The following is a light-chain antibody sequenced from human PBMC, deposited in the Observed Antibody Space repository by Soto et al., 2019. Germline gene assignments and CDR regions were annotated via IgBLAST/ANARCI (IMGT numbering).Light chain of an antibody. CDR3: QQYGSSPYT. CDR2: GAS. CDR1: QSVSSSY. J-gene: IGKJ2*01. V-gene: IGKV3-20*01. Sequence: EIVLTQSPDTLSLSPGERATLSCRASQSVSSSYLAWYQQKPGQAPRLLICGASSRATGIPDRFSGSGSGTDFTLTISRLEPEDFAVYYCQQYGSSPYTFGQGTKLEIK.